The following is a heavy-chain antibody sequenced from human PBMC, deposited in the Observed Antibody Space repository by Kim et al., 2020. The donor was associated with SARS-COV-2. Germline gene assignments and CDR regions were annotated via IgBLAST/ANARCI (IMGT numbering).Heavy chain of an antibody. CDR3: ARDSRLRYFDWLLNYYGMDV. J-gene: IGHJ6*02. CDR2: IYYSGST. D-gene: IGHD3-9*01. V-gene: IGHV4-39*02. CDR1: GGSISSSSYY. Sequence: SETLSLTCTVSGGSISSSSYYWGWIRQPPGKGLEWIGSIYYSGSTYYNPSLKSRVTISVDTSKNQFSLKLSSVTAADTAVYYCARDSRLRYFDWLLNYYGMDVWGQGTTVTVSS.